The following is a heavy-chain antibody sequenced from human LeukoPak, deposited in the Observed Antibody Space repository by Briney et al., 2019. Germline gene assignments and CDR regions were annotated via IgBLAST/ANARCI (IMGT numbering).Heavy chain of an antibody. J-gene: IGHJ4*02. Sequence: GSLRLSCAASGFTFSSYWMSWVRQAPGKGLEWVANINQDGSEKYYVDSVKGRFTISRDNAKNSLYLHMHSLRVEDTAVYYCARDPYVSNFDYWGQGTLVTVSS. CDR2: INQDGSEK. CDR1: GFTFSSYW. V-gene: IGHV3-7*03. CDR3: ARDPYVSNFDY. D-gene: IGHD3-10*02.